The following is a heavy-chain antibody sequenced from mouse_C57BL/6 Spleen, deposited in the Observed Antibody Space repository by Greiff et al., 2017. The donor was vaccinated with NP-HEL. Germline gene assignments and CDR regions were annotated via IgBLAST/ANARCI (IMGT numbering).Heavy chain of an antibody. CDR2: INPGSGGT. V-gene: IGHV1-54*01. Sequence: VQLQQSGAELVRPGTSVKVSCKASGYAFTNYLIEWVKQRPGPGLEWIGVINPGSGGTNYHEKFKGKATLTADKSSSTAYMQLSSRTSEDSAVYFCARAGAYYSNWYFDVWGTGTTVTVSS. CDR3: ARAGAYYSNWYFDV. CDR1: GYAFTNYL. J-gene: IGHJ1*03. D-gene: IGHD2-5*01.